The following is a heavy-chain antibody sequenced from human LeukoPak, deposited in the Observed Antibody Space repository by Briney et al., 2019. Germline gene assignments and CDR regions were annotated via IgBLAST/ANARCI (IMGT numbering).Heavy chain of an antibody. CDR2: VGYDGGP. J-gene: IGHJ5*02. V-gene: IGHV4-39*07. CDR3: ARVPGSSWYGNWFDP. CDR1: DGSITSLNRY. Sequence: PSETLSLTCTVSDGSITSLNRYWGWIRQPPGKGLEWLGSVGYDGGPYHNPSLTSRVTMSIDTSKNQFSLKLSSVTAADTAVYYCARVPGSSWYGNWFDPWGQGTLVTVSS. D-gene: IGHD6-13*01.